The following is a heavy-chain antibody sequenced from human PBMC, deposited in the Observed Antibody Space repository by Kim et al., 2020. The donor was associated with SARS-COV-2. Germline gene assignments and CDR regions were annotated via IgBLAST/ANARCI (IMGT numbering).Heavy chain of an antibody. J-gene: IGHJ6*03. CDR1: GGSISSYY. V-gene: IGHV4-59*01. CDR2: IYYSGST. D-gene: IGHD2-15*01. Sequence: SETLSLTCTVSGGSISSYYWSWIRQPPGKGLEWIGYIYYSGSTNYNPSLKSRVTISVDTSKNQFSLKLSSVTAADTAVYYCARLRIRVALSYYYYYYMDVWGKGTTVTVSS. CDR3: ARLRIRVALSYYYYYYMDV.